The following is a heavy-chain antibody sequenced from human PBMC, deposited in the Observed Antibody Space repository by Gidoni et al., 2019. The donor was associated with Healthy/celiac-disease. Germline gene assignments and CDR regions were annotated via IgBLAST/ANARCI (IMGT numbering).Heavy chain of an antibody. CDR3: ARELMAVVVPNYYYYYGMDV. CDR1: GFTFSSYS. Sequence: EVQLVESGGGLVKPGGSLRLSCAASGFTFSSYSMNWVRQAPGKGLEWVPTISSSSSYIYYADSVKGRFTISRDNAKNSLYLQMNSLRAEDTAVYYCARELMAVVVPNYYYYYGMDVWGQGTTVTVSS. CDR2: ISSSSSYI. D-gene: IGHD2-2*01. J-gene: IGHJ6*02. V-gene: IGHV3-21*01.